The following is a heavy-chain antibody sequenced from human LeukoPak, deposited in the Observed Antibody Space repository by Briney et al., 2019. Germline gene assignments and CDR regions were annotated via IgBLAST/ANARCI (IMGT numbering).Heavy chain of an antibody. J-gene: IGHJ4*02. Sequence: GASVKVSCKASGYTFTSYAMNWVRQAPGQGLEWMGWINTNTGNPTYAQGFTGRFVFSLDTSVSTAYLQISRLKAEDTAVYYCARDSSYQQQLAEFDYWGQGTLVTVSS. CDR2: INTNTGNP. CDR1: GYTFTSYA. D-gene: IGHD6-13*01. V-gene: IGHV7-4-1*02. CDR3: ARDSSYQQQLAEFDY.